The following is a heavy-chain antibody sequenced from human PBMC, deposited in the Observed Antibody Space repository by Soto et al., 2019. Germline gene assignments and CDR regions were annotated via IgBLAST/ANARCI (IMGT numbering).Heavy chain of an antibody. D-gene: IGHD1-26*01. CDR2: IYWDDSK. Sequence: QITLKESGPTLVKPTQTLTLTCTFSGFSLTTDRVGVGWIRQPPGEALEWLAVIYWDDSKTYRPSLESRLTITKDTSKNQVALTMTNMYSLDTATYYCAHAYGGRSLYWCQGTLVTVSS. V-gene: IGHV2-5*02. CDR3: AHAYGGRSLY. J-gene: IGHJ4*02. CDR1: GFSLTTDRVG.